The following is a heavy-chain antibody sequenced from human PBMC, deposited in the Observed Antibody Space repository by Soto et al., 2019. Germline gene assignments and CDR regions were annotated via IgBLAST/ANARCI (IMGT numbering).Heavy chain of an antibody. D-gene: IGHD6-6*01. CDR3: AVYAARHWFGP. CDR2: IYVGGGT. V-gene: IGHV3-66*01. CDR1: GLAVSTDY. Sequence: VHLVESGGDLVQPGGSLRLSCAASGLAVSTDYMTWVRQAPGKGLEWVSLIYVGGGTYYADSVKGRFTISRDNSNSTLYLQMNSLRAEDTAVYYCAVYAARHWFGPWGQGTLVTVSS. J-gene: IGHJ5*02.